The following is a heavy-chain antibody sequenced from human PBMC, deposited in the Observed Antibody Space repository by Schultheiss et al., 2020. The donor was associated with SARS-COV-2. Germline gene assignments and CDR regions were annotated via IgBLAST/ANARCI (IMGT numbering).Heavy chain of an antibody. CDR3: ARGLQWLGY. D-gene: IGHD6-19*01. CDR2: IYYSGST. V-gene: IGHV4-61*10. Sequence: SETLSLTCTVSGGSISSGSYYWSWIRQPAGKGLEWIGYIYYSGSTNYNPSLKSRVTISVDTSKNQFSLKLSSVTAADTAVYYCARGLQWLGYWGQGTLVTVSS. J-gene: IGHJ4*02. CDR1: GGSISSGSYY.